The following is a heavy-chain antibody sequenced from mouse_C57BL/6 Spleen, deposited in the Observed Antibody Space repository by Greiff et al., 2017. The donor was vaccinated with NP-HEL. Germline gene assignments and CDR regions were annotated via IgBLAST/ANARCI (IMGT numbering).Heavy chain of an antibody. D-gene: IGHD1-1*01. V-gene: IGHV1-18*01. CDR1: GYTFTDYN. CDR3: ARGGGYRYGSSFAY. Sequence: VQLKESGPELVKPGASVKIPCKASGYTFTDYNMDWVKQSHGKSLEWIGDINPNNGGTIYNQKFKGKATLTVDKSSSTAYMELRSLTSEDTAVYYGARGGGYRYGSSFAYWGQGTLVTVSA. J-gene: IGHJ3*01. CDR2: INPNNGGT.